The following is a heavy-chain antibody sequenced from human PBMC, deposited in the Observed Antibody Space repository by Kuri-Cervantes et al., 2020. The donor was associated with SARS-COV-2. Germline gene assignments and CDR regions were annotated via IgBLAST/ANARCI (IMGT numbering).Heavy chain of an antibody. V-gene: IGHV3-21*01. CDR1: GFTFSSYG. D-gene: IGHD2-15*01. CDR2: ISSSSSYI. Sequence: GESLKISCAASGFTFSSYGMNWVRQAPGKGLEWVSSISSSSSYIYYADSAKGRFTISRDNAKNSLYLQMNSLRAEDTAVYYCARESLPRWGYSRDPFDIWGQGTMVTVSS. CDR3: ARESLPRWGYSRDPFDI. J-gene: IGHJ3*02.